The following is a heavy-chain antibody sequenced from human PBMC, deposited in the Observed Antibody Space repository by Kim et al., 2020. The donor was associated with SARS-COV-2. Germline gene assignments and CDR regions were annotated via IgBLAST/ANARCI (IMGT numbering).Heavy chain of an antibody. V-gene: IGHV4-39*01. Sequence: SETLSLTCTVSGGSISSSSYYWGWIRQPPGKGLEWIGSIYYSGSTYYNPSLKSRVTISADTSKNQFSLRLSSVTAADTAVYYCATLHYDFWSGHPNWFDPWGQGTLVTVSS. D-gene: IGHD3-3*01. CDR2: IYYSGST. CDR3: ATLHYDFWSGHPNWFDP. CDR1: GGSISSSSYY. J-gene: IGHJ5*02.